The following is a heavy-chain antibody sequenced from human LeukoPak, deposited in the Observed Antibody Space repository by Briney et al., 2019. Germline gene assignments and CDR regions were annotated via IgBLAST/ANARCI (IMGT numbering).Heavy chain of an antibody. CDR2: INHSGST. V-gene: IGHV4-34*01. CDR3: ARKRGFVP. CDR1: GGSFSGYY. J-gene: IGHJ5*02. Sequence: SETLSLTCAVYGGSFSGYYWSWIRQPPGKGLEWIGEINHSGSTNYNPSLTSRVTISVDTSKNQFSLKLSSVTAADPAVYYCARKRGFVPGGQGTLVTVSS.